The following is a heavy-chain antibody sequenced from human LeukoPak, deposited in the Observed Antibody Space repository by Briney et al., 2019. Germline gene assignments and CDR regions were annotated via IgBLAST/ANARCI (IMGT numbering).Heavy chain of an antibody. V-gene: IGHV4-61*09. CDR3: ARQSLGYYYYYMDV. CDR2: IYYSGST. J-gene: IGHJ6*03. Sequence: SQTLSLTCTVSGGSISSGSYYWSWIRQPAGKGLEWIGYIYYSGSTNYNPSLKSRVTISVDTSKNQFSLKLSSVTAADTAVYYCARQSLGYYYYYMDVWGKGTTVTVSS. CDR1: GGSISSGSYY.